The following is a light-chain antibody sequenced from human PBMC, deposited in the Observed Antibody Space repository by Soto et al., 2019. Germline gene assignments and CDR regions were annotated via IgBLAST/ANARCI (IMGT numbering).Light chain of an antibody. CDR2: DAS. CDR3: QQYSACWT. J-gene: IGKJ1*01. Sequence: IVMTQSPANLSVSPGERATLSCRASQSVSSNLAWYQQKPGQSHRLLIYDASTRAPGIPARFSGSGSGTEFTLTISLLPSEDFAVYYCQQYSACWTFGQGTTVEIK. CDR1: QSVSSN. V-gene: IGKV3-15*01.